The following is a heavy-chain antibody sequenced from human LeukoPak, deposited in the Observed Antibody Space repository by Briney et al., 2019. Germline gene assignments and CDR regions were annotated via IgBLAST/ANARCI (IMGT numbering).Heavy chain of an antibody. J-gene: IGHJ3*02. CDR2: IYYSGST. Sequence: SETLSLTCTVSGGSVSSGSYYWSWIRQPPGKGLEWIGYIYYSGSTNYNPSLKSRVTISVDTFKNQFSLKLSSVTAADTAVYYCVTYCSGGSCYSADAFDIWGQGTMVTVSS. D-gene: IGHD2-15*01. V-gene: IGHV4-61*01. CDR1: GGSVSSGSYY. CDR3: VTYCSGGSCYSADAFDI.